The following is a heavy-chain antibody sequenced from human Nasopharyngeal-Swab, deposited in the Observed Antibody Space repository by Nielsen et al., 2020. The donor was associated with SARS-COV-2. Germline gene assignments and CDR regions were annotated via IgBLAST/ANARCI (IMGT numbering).Heavy chain of an antibody. J-gene: IGHJ4*02. Sequence: GGSLRLSCAASGFTFSSYAMSWVRQAPGKGLEWVSAISGSGGSTYYADSVKGRFTISRDNSKNTLYLQMNSLRAEDTAVYYCASPRSVYTSVAGDFDYWGQGTLVTVSS. CDR1: GFTFSSYA. V-gene: IGHV3-23*01. D-gene: IGHD6-19*01. CDR3: ASPRSVYTSVAGDFDY. CDR2: ISGSGGST.